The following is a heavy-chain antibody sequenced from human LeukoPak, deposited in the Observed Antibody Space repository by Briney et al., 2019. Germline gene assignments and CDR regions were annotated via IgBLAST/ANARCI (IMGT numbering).Heavy chain of an antibody. CDR2: MNPNSGNT. Sequence: ASVKVSCKASGYTFTSYDINWVRQAAGQGLEWMGWMNPNSGNTDYAQKLQGRVTMNRKTPIRTDYMELSSLRSEDTAVYYCARVYCSGGSCFGYWGQGTLVTVSS. CDR1: GYTFTSYD. V-gene: IGHV1-8*01. J-gene: IGHJ4*02. CDR3: ARVYCSGGSCFGY. D-gene: IGHD2-15*01.